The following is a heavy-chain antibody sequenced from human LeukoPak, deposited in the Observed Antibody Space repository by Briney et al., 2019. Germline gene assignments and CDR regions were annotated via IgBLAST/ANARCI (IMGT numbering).Heavy chain of an antibody. J-gene: IGHJ4*02. CDR2: IYPGDSDT. D-gene: IGHD2-21*02. CDR3: ARRAYCGGDCYTDY. CDR1: GYSFTSYW. Sequence: GESLKISCKGSGYSFTSYWIGWVRQMPGKGLEWMGMIYPGDSDTRYSPPFRGQVTISADKSISTAYLQWNSLKASDTAMYYCARRAYCGGDCYTDYWGQGTLVTVSS. V-gene: IGHV5-51*01.